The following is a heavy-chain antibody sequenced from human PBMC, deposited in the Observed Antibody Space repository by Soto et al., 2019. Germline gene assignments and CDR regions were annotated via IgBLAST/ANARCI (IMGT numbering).Heavy chain of an antibody. V-gene: IGHV4-34*01. Sequence: PSETLSLTCAVYGGSFSGYYWSWIRQPPGKGLEWIGEINHSGSTNYNPSLKSRVTISVDTSKNQFSLKLSSVTAADTAVYYCARGPRGGDYWGQGTLVTVSS. CDR3: ARGPRGGDY. J-gene: IGHJ4*02. CDR1: GGSFSGYY. CDR2: INHSGST. D-gene: IGHD3-16*01.